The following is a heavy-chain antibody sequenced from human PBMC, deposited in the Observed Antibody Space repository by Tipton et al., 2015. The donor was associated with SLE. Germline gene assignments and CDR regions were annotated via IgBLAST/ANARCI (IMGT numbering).Heavy chain of an antibody. CDR2: ISSSSSYI. D-gene: IGHD2-15*01. CDR1: FFPFSSYS. V-gene: IGHV3-21*01. Sequence: SLLLSFSSSFFPFSSYSMNWVRQAPGKGLEWVSSISSSSSYIYYADSVKGRFTISRDNAKNSLYLQMNSLRAEDTAVYYCASDGVVVAARGQGTLVTVSS. CDR3: ASDGVVVAA. J-gene: IGHJ4*02.